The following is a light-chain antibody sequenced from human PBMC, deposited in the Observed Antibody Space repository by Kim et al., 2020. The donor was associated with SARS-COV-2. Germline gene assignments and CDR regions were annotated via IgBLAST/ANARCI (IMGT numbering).Light chain of an antibody. CDR3: LQDYDYPYT. CDR1: HGIRDD. Sequence: ASVGDRVTIICRASHGIRDDLGWYQQKPGQAPKLLIYASSTVQTGVPSRFSGSASGREFTLTISGLQPEDFATYYCLQDYDYPYTFGQGTKVDIK. J-gene: IGKJ2*01. CDR2: ASS. V-gene: IGKV1-6*01.